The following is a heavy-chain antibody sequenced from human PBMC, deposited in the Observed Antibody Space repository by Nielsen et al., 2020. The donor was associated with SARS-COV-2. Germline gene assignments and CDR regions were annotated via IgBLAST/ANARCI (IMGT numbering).Heavy chain of an antibody. V-gene: IGHV7-4-1*02. J-gene: IGHJ4*02. D-gene: IGHD6-25*01. Sequence: ASVKVSCKASGYTFTGYPMNWFRQAPGQGLEWMGWINTNTGEATYAQGFAGRFVFSLDTSVSTAYLQISSLMPEDTAVYYCAKAFRSSDWVRAATDFWGQGTLVTVSS. CDR2: INTNTGEA. CDR3: AKAFRSSDWVRAATDF. CDR1: GYTFTGYP.